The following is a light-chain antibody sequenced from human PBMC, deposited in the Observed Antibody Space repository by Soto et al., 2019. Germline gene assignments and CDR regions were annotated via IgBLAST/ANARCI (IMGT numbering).Light chain of an antibody. CDR3: HQCYSTPT. CDR2: AAS. Sequence: DIQMTQSPSSLSASVGDRVTITCRASQSISNYLNWYQQKPGKAPKLLIYAASSLQSGVPSRFSGSGSGTDFTLTISSLQPEDFATYYCHQCYSTPTFGQGPKLEIK. J-gene: IGKJ2*01. CDR1: QSISNY. V-gene: IGKV1-39*01.